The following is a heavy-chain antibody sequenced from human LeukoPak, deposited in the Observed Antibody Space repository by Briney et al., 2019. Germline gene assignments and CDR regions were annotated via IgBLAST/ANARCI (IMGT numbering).Heavy chain of an antibody. D-gene: IGHD2-15*01. Sequence: PSQTLSLTCAVSGGSISSGGYFWSWIRQPPGKGLEWIGYIYHSGSTYYNPSLKSRVTISVDRSKNQFSLKLSSVTAADTAVYYCARGRGYCSGGSCYDHIFDYWGQGTLVTVSS. CDR3: ARGRGYCSGGSCYDHIFDY. V-gene: IGHV4-30-2*01. CDR1: GGSISSGGYF. CDR2: IYHSGST. J-gene: IGHJ4*02.